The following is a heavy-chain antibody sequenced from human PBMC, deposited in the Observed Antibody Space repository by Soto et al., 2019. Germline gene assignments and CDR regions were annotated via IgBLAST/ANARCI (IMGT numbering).Heavy chain of an antibody. D-gene: IGHD4-17*01. CDR2: ISGSGAT. V-gene: IGHV3-53*02. Sequence: EVQLVETGGGLVQTGGSLRLSCAASGFTVSYNDMNWVRQAPGEGLERVSVISGSGATFYADSVKGRFTTSRDNSKNTVYLQMNSLRDEDTAVYYCVGTYDDSRGLDFWGQGALVTVSS. CDR3: VGTYDDSRGLDF. CDR1: GFTVSYND. J-gene: IGHJ4*02.